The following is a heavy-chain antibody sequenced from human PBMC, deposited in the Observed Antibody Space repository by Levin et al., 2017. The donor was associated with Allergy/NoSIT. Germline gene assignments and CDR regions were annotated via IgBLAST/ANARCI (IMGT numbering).Heavy chain of an antibody. V-gene: IGHV3-30*18. CDR2: ISYDGSDK. CDR3: AKDVVFGTSSWSLDF. CDR1: GFSFRSFG. J-gene: IGHJ4*02. D-gene: IGHD6-13*01. Sequence: GGSLRLSCAASGFSFRSFGMHWVRQAPGKGLEWVAVISYDGSDKYYADSVRGRFTISRDNTKNTLYLQMNSLRSEDAAVYYCAKDVVFGTSSWSLDFWGQGTLVTVSS.